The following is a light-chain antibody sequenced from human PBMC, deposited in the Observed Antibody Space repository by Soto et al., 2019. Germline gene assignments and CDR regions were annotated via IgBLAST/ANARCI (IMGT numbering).Light chain of an antibody. CDR1: KSVSSGS. J-gene: IGKJ1*01. Sequence: EIVLTQPPDTLPFPPGERATPSSRASKSVSSGSLAWSQQTPGQAPRLLIYGTSNRATGIPDRFSGSGSGTDFTLTISRLEPEDCAVYYCQQYGNSRWTFGQGTKVEIK. CDR2: GTS. CDR3: QQYGNSRWT. V-gene: IGKV3-20*01.